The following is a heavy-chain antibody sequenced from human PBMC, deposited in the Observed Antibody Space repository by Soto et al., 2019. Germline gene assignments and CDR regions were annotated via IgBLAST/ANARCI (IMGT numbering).Heavy chain of an antibody. CDR1: GFTFSNYG. CDR2: IWYDGSNK. D-gene: IGHD3-10*01. J-gene: IGHJ4*02. CDR3: ARDQVITMVRGVIITPFGY. Sequence: LRLSCAASGFTFSNYGMHWVRQAPGKGLEWVAAIWYDGSNKYYGDSVKGRFTISRDNSKNTLYLQMNSLRAEDTAVYYCARDQVITMVRGVIITPFGYWGQGTLVTVSS. V-gene: IGHV3-33*01.